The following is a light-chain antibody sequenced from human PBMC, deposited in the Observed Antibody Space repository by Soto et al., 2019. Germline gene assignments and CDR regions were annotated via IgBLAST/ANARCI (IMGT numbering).Light chain of an antibody. V-gene: IGKV3-20*01. CDR1: QSVSSSY. CDR2: GAS. J-gene: IGKJ5*01. CDR3: RQYGSPIT. Sequence: EIVLTQSPGTLSLSPGESATLSCRASQSVSSSYLAWYQQKPGQAPRLLIYGASTRATGIPDRFSGSGSGTDFTLIISRLEPEDFAVYYCRQYGSPITFGQGTRLEIK.